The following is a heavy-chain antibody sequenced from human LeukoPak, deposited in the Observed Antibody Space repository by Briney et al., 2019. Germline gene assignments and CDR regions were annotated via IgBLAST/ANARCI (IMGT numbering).Heavy chain of an antibody. J-gene: IGHJ4*02. Sequence: PGGSLRLSCAASGFTFSDYYMNWIRQAPGKGLEWVSYITSGSTIYYADSVEGRFTISRDNAKNSLYLQMNSLRAEDTAVYYCARAPEYQLLYGNYFDYWGQGTLVTVSS. CDR2: ITSGSTI. CDR3: ARAPEYQLLYGNYFDY. CDR1: GFTFSDYY. D-gene: IGHD2-2*02. V-gene: IGHV3-11*01.